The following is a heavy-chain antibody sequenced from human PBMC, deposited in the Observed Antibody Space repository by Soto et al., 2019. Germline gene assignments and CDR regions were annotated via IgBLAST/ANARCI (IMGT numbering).Heavy chain of an antibody. J-gene: IGHJ4*02. CDR3: AKSQEIGTHFFDS. V-gene: IGHV3-13*01. D-gene: IGHD6-13*01. Sequence: GGSLRLSFEDSGFTFSGFDMHWVRQPTGKGLEWVSSIGTAGDTYYAVSVKGRFTISRDNAKNSLSLQMNSLRAGDMAVYFCAKSQEIGTHFFDSWGQGTQVTVSS. CDR2: IGTAGDT. CDR1: GFTFSGFD.